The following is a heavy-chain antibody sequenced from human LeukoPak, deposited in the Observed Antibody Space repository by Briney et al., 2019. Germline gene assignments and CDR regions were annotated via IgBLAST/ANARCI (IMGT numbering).Heavy chain of an antibody. CDR3: ARAMPSSTYYFDS. CDR2: ISVSDGST. D-gene: IGHD2-2*01. V-gene: IGHV3-23*01. CDR1: GFTFRHFA. J-gene: IGHJ4*02. Sequence: SGGSLKLSCAASGFTFRHFAMNWVRQAPGKGLEWVSVISVSDGSTYYADSVRGRFTISRDNSKNTLFLQLNGLRAEDTAIYYCARAMPSSTYYFDSWGQGTLVTVSS.